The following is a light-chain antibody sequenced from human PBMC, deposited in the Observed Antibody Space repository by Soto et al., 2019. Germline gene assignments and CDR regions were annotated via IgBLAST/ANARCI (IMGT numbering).Light chain of an antibody. CDR2: GAS. J-gene: IGKJ1*01. CDR3: QQYNNWPPNT. V-gene: IGKV3-15*01. CDR1: QSVRSR. Sequence: EIVMTQSPATLSVSPGEGATLSCRASQSVRSRLAWYQQKPGQAPRLLIYGASTRATGIPARFSGRGSGTEFTLSISSLQSEDFAVYYCQQYNNWPPNTFGQGTKVEIK.